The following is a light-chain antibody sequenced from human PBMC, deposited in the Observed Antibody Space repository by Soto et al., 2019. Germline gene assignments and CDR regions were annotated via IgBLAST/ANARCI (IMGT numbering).Light chain of an antibody. CDR3: QQYGSSSWT. CDR2: GTS. Sequence: EIVLTQSPGTLSLSPGERATLSCRASQSVSSSYLAWYQQKPGQAPRLLIYGTSSRATATPDRFSGSGSGTDSTLTISRLEPEDFAVYYCQQYGSSSWTLGQGTKVEIK. CDR1: QSVSSSY. J-gene: IGKJ1*01. V-gene: IGKV3-20*01.